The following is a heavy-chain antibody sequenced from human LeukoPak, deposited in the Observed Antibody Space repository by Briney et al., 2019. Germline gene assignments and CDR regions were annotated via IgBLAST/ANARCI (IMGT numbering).Heavy chain of an antibody. J-gene: IGHJ4*02. D-gene: IGHD5-18*01. CDR2: IYHSGST. CDR3: ARVAAMAYFDY. V-gene: IGHV4-30-2*01. CDR1: GGSISSGGYS. Sequence: SQTLSLTCAVSGGSISSGGYSWSWIRQPPGKGPEWIGYIYHSGSTYYNPSLKSRVTISVDRSKNQFSLKLSSVTAADTAVYYCARVAAMAYFDYWGQGTLVTVSS.